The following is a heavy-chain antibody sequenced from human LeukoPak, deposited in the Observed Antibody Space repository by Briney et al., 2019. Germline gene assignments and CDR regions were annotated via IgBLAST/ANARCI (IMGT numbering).Heavy chain of an antibody. J-gene: IGHJ4*02. D-gene: IGHD6-25*01. V-gene: IGHV3-23*01. CDR2: VSIGGGST. CDR1: GLTFSNYA. Sequence: GGSLRLSCAASGLTFSNYAMSCVRHAPGRGLEGVSGVSIGGGSTYYEASVKGRFTISGDNSKNHLYLQMNSLRAEDTAVYYCATLNGYSSGWFDYRGQGTLVTVSS. CDR3: ATLNGYSSGWFDY.